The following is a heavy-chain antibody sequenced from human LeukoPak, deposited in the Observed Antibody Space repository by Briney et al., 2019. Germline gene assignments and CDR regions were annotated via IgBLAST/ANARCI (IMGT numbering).Heavy chain of an antibody. J-gene: IGHJ6*02. CDR1: GFTFSSYG. V-gene: IGHV3-33*01. CDR3: AISDYYDSSGYLYGMDV. Sequence: PGGSLRLSCAASGFTFSSYGMHWVRQAPGKGLEWVAVIWYDGSNKYYVDSVKGRFTISRDNSKNTLYLQMNSLRAEDTAVYYCAISDYYDSSGYLYGMDVWGQGTTVTVSS. CDR2: IWYDGSNK. D-gene: IGHD3-22*01.